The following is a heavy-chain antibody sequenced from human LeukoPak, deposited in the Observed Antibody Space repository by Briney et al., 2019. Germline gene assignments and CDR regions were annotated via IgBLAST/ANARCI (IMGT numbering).Heavy chain of an antibody. CDR3: AREITGTTEPDY. D-gene: IGHD1-7*01. J-gene: IGHJ4*02. Sequence: GGSLRLSCAASGFTFSSYSMNWVRQAPGKGLEWVSSISSSSSYIYYADSVKGRFTISRDNAKNSLYLQMNSLRAEDTAVYYCAREITGTTEPDYWGQGTLVTVSS. V-gene: IGHV3-21*01. CDR1: GFTFSSYS. CDR2: ISSSSSYI.